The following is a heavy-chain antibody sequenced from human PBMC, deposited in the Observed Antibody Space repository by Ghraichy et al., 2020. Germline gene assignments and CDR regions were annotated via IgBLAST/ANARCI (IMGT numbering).Heavy chain of an antibody. CDR1: GFTFSSYS. V-gene: IGHV3-48*02. D-gene: IGHD3-3*01. J-gene: IGHJ4*02. CDR3: ARDLTIFGVVNASGGY. Sequence: GESLNISCAASGFTFSSYSMNWVRQAPGKGLEWVSYISSSSSTIYYADSVKGRFTISRDNAKNSLYLQMNSLRDEDTAVYYCARDLTIFGVVNASGGYWGQGTLVTVSS. CDR2: ISSSSSTI.